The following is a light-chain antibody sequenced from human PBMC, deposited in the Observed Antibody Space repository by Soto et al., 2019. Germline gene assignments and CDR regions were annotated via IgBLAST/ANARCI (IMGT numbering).Light chain of an antibody. J-gene: IGKJ2*01. Sequence: EIVLTQSPATLSLSPGERATLSCRASQRVSSYLAWYQQKPGQAPRLLIYDASNRATGIPARFSGSGSGTDFTLTIRSLEPEDFAVYYCQQRSNWYTFGQGTKLEIK. CDR1: QRVSSY. CDR2: DAS. V-gene: IGKV3-11*01. CDR3: QQRSNWYT.